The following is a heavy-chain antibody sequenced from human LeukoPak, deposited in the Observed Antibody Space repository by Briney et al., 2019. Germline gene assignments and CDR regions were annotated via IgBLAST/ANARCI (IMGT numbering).Heavy chain of an antibody. CDR2: ISYDGSNK. J-gene: IGHJ4*02. CDR1: GFTFSTYG. V-gene: IGHV3-30*18. D-gene: IGHD5-12*01. Sequence: GGSLRLSCAASGFTFSTYGMHWVRQAPGKGLEWVAVISYDGSNKYYADSVKGRFTISRDNSKNTLYLQMNSLRAEDTAVYYCAKEGNIVASNHPRDYFDYWGQGTLVTVSS. CDR3: AKEGNIVASNHPRDYFDY.